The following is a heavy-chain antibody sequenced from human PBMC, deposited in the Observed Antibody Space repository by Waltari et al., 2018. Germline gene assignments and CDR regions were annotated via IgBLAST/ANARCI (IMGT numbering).Heavy chain of an antibody. CDR2: IRGSGGST. CDR1: GFTFSSYA. V-gene: IGHV3-23*04. D-gene: IGHD1-26*01. J-gene: IGHJ4*02. CDR3: AKDLERQSIRSYYSWGVYFDY. Sequence: EVQLVESGGGLVQPGGSLRLSCAASGFTFSSYAMSWVRQAPGRGLEWVSAIRGSGGSTYYADSVKGPFTISRDNSKNTLYLQMNSLRAEDTAVYYCAKDLERQSIRSYYSWGVYFDYWGQGTLVTVSS.